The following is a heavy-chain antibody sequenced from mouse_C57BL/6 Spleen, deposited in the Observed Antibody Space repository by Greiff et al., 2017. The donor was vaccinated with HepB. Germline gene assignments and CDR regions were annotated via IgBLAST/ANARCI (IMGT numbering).Heavy chain of an antibody. CDR2: IDPSDSET. Sequence: VQLQQPGAELVRPGSSVKLSCTASGYTFTSYWMHWVKQRPIQGLEWIGNIDPSDSETHYNQKFKDKATLTVDKSSSTAYMQLSSLTAEDSAVYYGARDANWDGFAYRGQGTLVTVSA. J-gene: IGHJ3*01. CDR3: ARDANWDGFAY. V-gene: IGHV1-52*01. CDR1: GYTFTSYW. D-gene: IGHD4-1*01.